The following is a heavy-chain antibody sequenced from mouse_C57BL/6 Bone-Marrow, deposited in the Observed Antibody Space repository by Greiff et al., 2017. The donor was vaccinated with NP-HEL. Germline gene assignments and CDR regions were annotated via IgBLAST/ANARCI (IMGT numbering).Heavy chain of an antibody. CDR1: GYTFTSYW. V-gene: IGHV1-69*01. J-gene: IGHJ3*01. Sequence: QVQLQQPGAELVMPGASVKLSCKASGYTFTSYWMHWVKQRPGQGLEWIGEIDPSDSYNNYNQKFKGKSTLTVDKSSSTAYMQLSSLTSEDSAVYYCARKTAQALAYWGQGTLVTVSA. CDR3: ARKTAQALAY. CDR2: IDPSDSYN. D-gene: IGHD3-2*02.